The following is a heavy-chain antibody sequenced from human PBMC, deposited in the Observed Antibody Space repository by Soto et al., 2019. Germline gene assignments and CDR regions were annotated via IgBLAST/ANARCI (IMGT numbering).Heavy chain of an antibody. V-gene: IGHV4-31*03. Sequence: QVQMQESGPGLVKPSQTLYLSCSVSGVSINSGGYYWSWIRHHPGKGLEWIGYIYYTGHTFYNPSLKSRVAMSLDTSKNQFSLKLSSVTAADTAVYYCARGSQLERDALDICGQGTMVTVSS. CDR2: IYYTGHT. CDR3: ARGSQLERDALDI. CDR1: GVSINSGGYY. D-gene: IGHD1-1*01. J-gene: IGHJ3*02.